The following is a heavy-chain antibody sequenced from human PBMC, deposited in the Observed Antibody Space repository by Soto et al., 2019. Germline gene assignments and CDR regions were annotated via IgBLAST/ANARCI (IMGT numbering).Heavy chain of an antibody. CDR2: IYHSGTT. Sequence: SETLSLTCTVSGGSIGSSAFYWGWIRQPPGKGLEWIGSIYHSGTTYYNPSLTSRVSISVDTSKNQFSLKLSSVTAADTAVYYCTTGLTIFGVVISSGDYWGQGILVT. CDR3: TTGLTIFGVVISSGDY. J-gene: IGHJ4*02. CDR1: GGSIGSSAFY. D-gene: IGHD3-3*01. V-gene: IGHV4-39*01.